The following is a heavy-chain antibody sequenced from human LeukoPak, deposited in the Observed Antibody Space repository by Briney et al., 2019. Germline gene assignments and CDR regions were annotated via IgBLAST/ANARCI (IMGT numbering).Heavy chain of an antibody. CDR3: ARTLIAARSPFYYYYYMDV. CDR2: ISSSSSYI. CDR1: GFTFSSYS. Sequence: PGGSLRLSCAASGFTFSSYSMNWVRQAPGKGLEWVSSISSSSSYIYYADSVKGRFTISRDNAKNSLYLQMNSLRAEDTAVYYCARTLIAARSPFYYYYYMDVWGKGTTVTVSS. J-gene: IGHJ6*03. D-gene: IGHD6-6*01. V-gene: IGHV3-21*01.